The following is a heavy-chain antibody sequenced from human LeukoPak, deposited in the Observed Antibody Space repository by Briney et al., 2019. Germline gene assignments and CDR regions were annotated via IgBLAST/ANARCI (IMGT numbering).Heavy chain of an antibody. CDR1: GYTFTGYY. CDR2: MNPNSGNT. D-gene: IGHD6-19*01. J-gene: IGHJ5*02. Sequence: EASVTVSCKASGYTFTGYYMHWVRQAPGQGLEWMGWMNPNSGNTGYAQKFQGRVTMTRNTSISTAYMELSSLRSEDTAVYYCARDKRIAVAEVWFDPWGQGTLVTVSS. V-gene: IGHV1-8*02. CDR3: ARDKRIAVAEVWFDP.